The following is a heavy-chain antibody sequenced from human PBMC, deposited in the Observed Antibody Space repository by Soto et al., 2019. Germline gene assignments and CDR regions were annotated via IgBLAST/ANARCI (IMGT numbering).Heavy chain of an antibody. CDR2: IKEDGSEK. CDR1: RFSFHKYW. Sequence: EVQLVESGGDLVQPGGSQRLSCAASRFSFHKYWMSWVRQAPGKGLEWVANIKEDGSEKYYVDSVKGRFTISRDNAKNSLYLQMNSLRVEDTAMYYCTRDQDDSSDAFDIWGQGTPVTVSS. J-gene: IGHJ3*02. V-gene: IGHV3-7*01. CDR3: TRDQDDSSDAFDI. D-gene: IGHD3-3*01.